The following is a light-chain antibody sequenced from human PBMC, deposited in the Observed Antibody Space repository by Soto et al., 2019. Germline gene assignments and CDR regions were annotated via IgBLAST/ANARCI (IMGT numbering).Light chain of an antibody. CDR3: QQYYDWWT. V-gene: IGKV3-15*01. Sequence: EIVITQSPATLSVSPGERATLSCRASQSVSSNLAWYQQKPGQAPRFLIYGVSARATGIPARFSGSGSGTEFTLTISSLQSEEFAVYYCQQYYDWWTFAQGTKVDIK. CDR1: QSVSSN. J-gene: IGKJ1*01. CDR2: GVS.